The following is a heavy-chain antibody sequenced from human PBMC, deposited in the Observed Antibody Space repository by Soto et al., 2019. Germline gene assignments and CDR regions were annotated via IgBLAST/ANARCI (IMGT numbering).Heavy chain of an antibody. CDR2: VFSSGST. Sequence: SETLSLTXSVPGGAISSYYWSWVRQPAGKGLEWIGRVFSSGSTNYNASLKSRVTMSIDTSKNEVSLTLRSVTAADTAVYYCARVAFSYFGMDVWGPGTTVTVSS. J-gene: IGHJ6*02. V-gene: IGHV4-4*07. CDR1: GGAISSYY. CDR3: ARVAFSYFGMDV. D-gene: IGHD3-3*02.